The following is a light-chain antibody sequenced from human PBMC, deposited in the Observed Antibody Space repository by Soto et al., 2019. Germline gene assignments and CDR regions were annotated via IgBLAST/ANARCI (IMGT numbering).Light chain of an antibody. J-gene: IGKJ5*01. CDR3: QQRTRWPMT. Sequence: EIVLTQSPVTLSLSPGERATLYCRASQSVSSYLAWYQQRPGQAPRPLIYDGSKRAAGVPDRISGDGSGTDYTLTISSLEPEDFAVYYCQQRTRWPMTFGQGTRLEIK. CDR2: DGS. CDR1: QSVSSY. V-gene: IGKV3-11*01.